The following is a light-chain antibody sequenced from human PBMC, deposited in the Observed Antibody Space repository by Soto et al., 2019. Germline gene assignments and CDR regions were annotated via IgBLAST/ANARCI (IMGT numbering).Light chain of an antibody. Sequence: EIVLTQSPGTLSLSPGERVTLSCRASHSVSSSYAAWYQQKPGQAPRLLIYGASSRATGIPDRFSGSGSGTDFTLAISRLEPEDFAVYYCQQYDTSPPTFGQGTKVEV. CDR1: HSVSSSY. J-gene: IGKJ1*01. CDR3: QQYDTSPPT. CDR2: GAS. V-gene: IGKV3-20*01.